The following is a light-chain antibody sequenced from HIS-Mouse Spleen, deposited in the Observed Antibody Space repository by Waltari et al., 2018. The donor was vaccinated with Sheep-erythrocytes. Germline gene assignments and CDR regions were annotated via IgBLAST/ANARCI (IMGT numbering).Light chain of an antibody. V-gene: IGLV3-1*01. Sequence: SYELTQPPSVSVSPGQTASITCSGDKLGYKYACWYQQQPGHSPVLVIYQDSKRPSGIPERFSGSNSGNTATLTISGTQAMDEADYYCQAWDSSTVVFGGGTKLTVL. CDR3: QAWDSSTVV. CDR1: KLGYKY. J-gene: IGLJ2*01. CDR2: QDS.